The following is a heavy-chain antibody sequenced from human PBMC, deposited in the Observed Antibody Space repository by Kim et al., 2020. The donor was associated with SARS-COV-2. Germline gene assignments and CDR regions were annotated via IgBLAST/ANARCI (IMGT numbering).Heavy chain of an antibody. CDR2: INSDGSST. D-gene: IGHD3-10*01. V-gene: IGHV3-74*01. CDR1: GFTFSSYW. Sequence: GGSLRLSCAASGFTFSSYWMHWVRQAPGKGLVWVSRINSDGSSTSYADSVKGRFTISRDNAKNTLYLQMNSLRAEDTAVYYCARHSGRFGELGAAFDIWGQGTMVTVSS. CDR3: ARHSGRFGELGAAFDI. J-gene: IGHJ3*02.